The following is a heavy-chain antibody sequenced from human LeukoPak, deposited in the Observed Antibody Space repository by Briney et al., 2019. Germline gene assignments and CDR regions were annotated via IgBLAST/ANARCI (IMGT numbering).Heavy chain of an antibody. CDR3: ARVVDTPMVLYGAFDI. J-gene: IGHJ3*02. D-gene: IGHD5-18*01. CDR1: GFTFSSYS. Sequence: PGGSLRLSCAASGFTFSSYSMNWVRQAPGKGLEWVSFISSSSSYIHYADSVKGRFTISRDNAKNSLYLQMNCLRAEDTAVYYCARVVDTPMVLYGAFDIWGQGTMVTVSS. CDR2: ISSSSSYI. V-gene: IGHV3-21*01.